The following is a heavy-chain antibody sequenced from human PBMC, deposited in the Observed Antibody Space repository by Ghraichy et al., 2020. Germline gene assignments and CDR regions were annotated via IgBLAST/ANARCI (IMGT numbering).Heavy chain of an antibody. CDR1: GYTFTSYG. D-gene: IGHD5-24*01. CDR3: ARVVSTVEMATTFDY. V-gene: IGHV1-18*01. J-gene: IGHJ4*02. Sequence: ASVKVSCKASGYTFTSYGISWVRQAPGQGLEWMGWISAYNGNTNYAQKLQGRVTMTTDTSTSTAYMELRSLRSDDTAVYYCARVVSTVEMATTFDYWGQGTLVTVSS. CDR2: ISAYNGNT.